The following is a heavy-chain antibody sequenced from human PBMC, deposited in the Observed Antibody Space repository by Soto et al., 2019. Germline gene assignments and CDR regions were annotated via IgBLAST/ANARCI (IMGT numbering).Heavy chain of an antibody. V-gene: IGHV4-38-2*02. Sequence: SETLSLTCAVSGYSISSGYYWGWIRQPPGKGLEWIGSIYHSGSTYYNPSLKSRVTISVDTSKNQFSLKLSSVTAADTAVYYCARDGSGLLYDSSGYYLPNDAFDIWGQGKIVTVSS. J-gene: IGHJ3*02. D-gene: IGHD3-22*01. CDR1: GYSISSGYY. CDR3: ARDGSGLLYDSSGYYLPNDAFDI. CDR2: IYHSGST.